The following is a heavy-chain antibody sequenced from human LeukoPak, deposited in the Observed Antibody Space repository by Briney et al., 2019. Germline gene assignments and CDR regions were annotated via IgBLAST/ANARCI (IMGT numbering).Heavy chain of an antibody. V-gene: IGHV3-74*01. CDR2: INSDGSST. CDR3: ARREMVAATLWYFDL. D-gene: IGHD2-15*01. CDR1: GFTFSSYW. J-gene: IGHJ2*01. Sequence: GGSLRLSCAASGFTFSSYWMHWVRQAPGKGLVWVSRINSDGSSTSYADSVKGRFTISRDNAKNSLYLQMNSLRAEDTAVYYCARREMVAATLWYFDLWGRGTLVTVSS.